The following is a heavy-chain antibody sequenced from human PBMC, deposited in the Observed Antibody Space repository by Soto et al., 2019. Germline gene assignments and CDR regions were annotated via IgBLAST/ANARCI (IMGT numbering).Heavy chain of an antibody. CDR3: AKDGRGSGSHYNSFGY. D-gene: IGHD3-10*01. CDR1: GFTVGNNY. CDR2: IYSTGTT. V-gene: IGHV3-53*01. J-gene: IGHJ4*02. Sequence: EVQLVESGGGLIQPGGSLKLSCAASGFTVGNNYMSWVRQAPGKGLEWVALIYSTGTTKYADSVKGRFTVSRDNANNSLYLQMNSLRAGDTAVYYCAKDGRGSGSHYNSFGYWGQGTLVTVSS.